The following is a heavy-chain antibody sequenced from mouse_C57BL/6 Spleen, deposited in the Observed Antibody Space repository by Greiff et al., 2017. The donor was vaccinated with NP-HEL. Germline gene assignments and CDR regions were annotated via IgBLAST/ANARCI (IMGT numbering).Heavy chain of an antibody. Sequence: QVQLQQPGTELVKPGASVKLSCKASGYTFTSYWMHWVKQRPGQGLEWIGNINPSNGGTNFNEKFKSKATLTVDKSSSTAYMQLSSLTSEDSAVYYCAREDYDYEDYFDYWGQGTTLTVSS. D-gene: IGHD2-4*01. V-gene: IGHV1-53*01. J-gene: IGHJ2*01. CDR1: GYTFTSYW. CDR2: INPSNGGT. CDR3: AREDYDYEDYFDY.